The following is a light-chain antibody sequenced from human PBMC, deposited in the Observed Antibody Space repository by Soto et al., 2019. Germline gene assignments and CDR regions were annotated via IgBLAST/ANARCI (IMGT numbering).Light chain of an antibody. J-gene: IGLJ1*01. Sequence: QSVLTQPPSASGSPGQSVTISCTGTSSDVGGYNYVSWYQQHPGKAPNLMIFEVTKRPSGVPDRFSGSKSGNTASLTASGLQAEDEADYYCTSYAGSNTPYVFGTGTKVTVL. CDR3: TSYAGSNTPYV. CDR2: EVT. V-gene: IGLV2-8*01. CDR1: SSDVGGYNY.